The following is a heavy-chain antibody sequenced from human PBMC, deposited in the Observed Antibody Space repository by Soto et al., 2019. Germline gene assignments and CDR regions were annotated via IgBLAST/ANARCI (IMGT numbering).Heavy chain of an antibody. CDR2: IIPIFGTA. V-gene: IGHV1-69*13. CDR3: ARARKVYSSRGYGMDV. D-gene: IGHD6-13*01. CDR1: GGTFSSYA. Sequence: SVKVSCKASGGTFSSYAISWVRRAPGQGLEWMGGIIPIFGTANYAQKFQGRVTITADESTSTAYMELSSLRSEDTAVYYCARARKVYSSRGYGMDVWGQGTTVTVSS. J-gene: IGHJ6*02.